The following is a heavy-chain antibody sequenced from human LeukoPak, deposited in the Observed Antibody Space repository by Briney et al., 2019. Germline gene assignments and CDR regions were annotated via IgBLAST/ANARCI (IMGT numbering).Heavy chain of an antibody. CDR1: GYTFTYYY. CDR2: ISPNSGGT. V-gene: IGHV1-2*02. J-gene: IGHJ4*02. CDR3: TRPYGGNPHFDY. Sequence: ASVKVSCKASGYTFTYYYIHWVRKAPGQGLEWMGWISPNSGGTNYAQNFQGRVTMTRDTSISTAYMELSRLRSDDTAVYYCTRPYGGNPHFDYWGQGTLVTVSS. D-gene: IGHD4-23*01.